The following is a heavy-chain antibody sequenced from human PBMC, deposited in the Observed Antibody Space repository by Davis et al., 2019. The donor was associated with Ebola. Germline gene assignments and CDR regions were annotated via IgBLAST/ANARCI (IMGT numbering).Heavy chain of an antibody. D-gene: IGHD1-26*01. J-gene: IGHJ4*02. CDR3: AKDSRWELHGLFDY. V-gene: IGHV3-9*01. Sequence: SLKISCEGTGFTFSSYAMHWVRQAPGKGLEWVSGISWNSGSIGYADSVKGRFTISRDNAKNSLYLQMNSLRAEDTALYYCAKDSRWELHGLFDYWGQGTLVTVSS. CDR2: ISWNSGSI. CDR1: GFTFSSYA.